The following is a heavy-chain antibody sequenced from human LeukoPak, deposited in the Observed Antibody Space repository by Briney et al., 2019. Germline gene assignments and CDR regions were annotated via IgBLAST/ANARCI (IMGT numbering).Heavy chain of an antibody. D-gene: IGHD3-10*01. V-gene: IGHV4-59*01. Sequence: SETLSLTCTVSGGSISSYYWSWIRQPPGKGLEWIGYIYYSGSTNYNPSLKSRVTISVDTSKNQFSLKLSSVTAADTAVYYCAGATMVRGTADWLDPWGQGTLVTVSS. J-gene: IGHJ5*02. CDR3: AGATMVRGTADWLDP. CDR1: GGSISSYY. CDR2: IYYSGST.